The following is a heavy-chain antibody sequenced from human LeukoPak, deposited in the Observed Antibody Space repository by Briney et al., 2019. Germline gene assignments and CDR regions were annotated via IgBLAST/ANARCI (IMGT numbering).Heavy chain of an antibody. CDR2: INPNSGAT. CDR1: GYTFTGYY. CDR3: ARDGYCSGGTCPDLDY. Sequence: ASVKVSCKASGYTFTGYYMHWLRQAPGRGLEWLGWINPNSGATNYAQNFQGRVTMTRDTSISTAYMELTRLRSDDTAVYFCARDGYCSGGTCPDLDYWGQGTLVTVSS. J-gene: IGHJ4*02. V-gene: IGHV1-2*02. D-gene: IGHD2-15*01.